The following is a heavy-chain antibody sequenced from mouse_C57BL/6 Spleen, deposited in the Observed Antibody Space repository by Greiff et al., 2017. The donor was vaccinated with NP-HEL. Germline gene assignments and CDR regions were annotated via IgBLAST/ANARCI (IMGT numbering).Heavy chain of an antibody. Sequence: QVQLKQSGPELVKPGASVTISCKASGYTFTDYYINWVKQRPGQGLEWIGWIYPGSGNTKYNEKFKGKATLTVDTSSSTAYMQLSSLTSEDSAVYFCAREGVVGDGSIWFAYWGKVTLVTVSA. CDR2: IYPGSGNT. CDR1: GYTFTDYY. V-gene: IGHV1-84*01. J-gene: IGHJ3*01. D-gene: IGHD1-1*01. CDR3: AREGVVGDGSIWFAY.